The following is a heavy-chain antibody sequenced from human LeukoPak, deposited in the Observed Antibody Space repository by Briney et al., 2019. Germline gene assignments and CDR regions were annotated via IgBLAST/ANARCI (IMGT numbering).Heavy chain of an antibody. Sequence: GGSLRLSCAASGFTFSGHLMSWVRQAPGKGLEWVANINQGGSDKYYVDSAKGRFTISRDNANNLLYLQMNSLRGEDTAVYYCTRDRSRAEDDWGQGTLVTVSS. CDR2: INQGGSDK. CDR3: TRDRSRAEDD. D-gene: IGHD1-14*01. V-gene: IGHV3-7*01. CDR1: GFTFSGHL. J-gene: IGHJ4*02.